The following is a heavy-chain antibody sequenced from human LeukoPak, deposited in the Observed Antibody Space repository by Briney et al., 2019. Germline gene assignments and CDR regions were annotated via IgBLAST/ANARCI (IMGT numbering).Heavy chain of an antibody. CDR2: INWNGGST. D-gene: IGHD6-13*01. V-gene: IGHV3-20*03. J-gene: IGHJ4*02. CDR3: AKVRYTSTWAIFDF. Sequence: GGSLRLSYAASGFTFDDYGMSWVRQAPGKGLEWVSGINWNGGSTGYADSVKGRFTISRDNSKNSLSLQMNSLRTEDTALYYCAKVRYTSTWAIFDFWGQGTLVTVSS. CDR1: GFTFDDYG.